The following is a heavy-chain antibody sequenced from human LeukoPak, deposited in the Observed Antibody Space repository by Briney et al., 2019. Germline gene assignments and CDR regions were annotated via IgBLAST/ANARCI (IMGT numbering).Heavy chain of an antibody. Sequence: GGSLRLSCAASGFTFSSYGMHWVRQAPGKGLEWVSYLSSSSNYRYYADSVKGRFTVSRDNAKNSLYLQMNSLTAEDTAVYYCARGNTVKAKNDAFDIWGQGTMVTVSS. CDR3: ARGNTVKAKNDAFDI. CDR1: GFTFSSYG. V-gene: IGHV3-21*01. J-gene: IGHJ3*02. D-gene: IGHD4-11*01. CDR2: LSSSSNYR.